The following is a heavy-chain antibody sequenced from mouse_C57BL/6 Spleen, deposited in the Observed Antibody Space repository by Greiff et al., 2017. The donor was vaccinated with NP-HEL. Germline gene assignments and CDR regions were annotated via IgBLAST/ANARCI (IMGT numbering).Heavy chain of an antibody. V-gene: IGHV5-4*01. Sequence: EVMLVESGGGLVKPGGSLKLSCAASGFTFSSYAMSWVRQTPEKRLEWVATISDGGSYTYYPDNVKGRFTISRDNAKNNLYLQMSHLKSEDTAMYYCARDGDVNSNPFAYWGQGTLVTVSA. CDR1: GFTFSSYA. D-gene: IGHD2-5*01. CDR2: ISDGGSYT. CDR3: ARDGDVNSNPFAY. J-gene: IGHJ3*01.